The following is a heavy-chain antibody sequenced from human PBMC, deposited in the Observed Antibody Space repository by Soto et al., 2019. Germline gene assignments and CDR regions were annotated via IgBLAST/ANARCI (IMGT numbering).Heavy chain of an antibody. Sequence: EVQLLDSGGGSVQPGGSLRLSCAASGFTFSSYVMRWVRQAPGKGLEWVSSISGSGGSTYYTDSVKGRFTISRDNSKNTVYLQMNSLRAEDTDVYFCARGYCSGDTCYHIDYWGQGTLVTVSS. V-gene: IGHV3-23*01. J-gene: IGHJ4*02. D-gene: IGHD2-15*01. CDR2: ISGSGGST. CDR1: GFTFSSYV. CDR3: ARGYCSGDTCYHIDY.